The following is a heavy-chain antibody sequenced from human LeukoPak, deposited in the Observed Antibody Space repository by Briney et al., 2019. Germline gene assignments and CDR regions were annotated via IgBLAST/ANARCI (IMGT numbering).Heavy chain of an antibody. V-gene: IGHV3-15*01. CDR3: TTDHYYGSSGYYPVAY. J-gene: IGHJ4*02. CDR2: IKSKTDGGTT. CDR1: GFTFSNAW. D-gene: IGHD3-22*01. Sequence: GGSLRLSCAASGFTFSNAWMSWVRQAPGKGLEWVGRIKSKTDGGTTDYAAPVKGRFTISRDDSKNTLYLQMNSLKTEDTAVYYCTTDHYYGSSGYYPVAYWGQGTLVTVSS.